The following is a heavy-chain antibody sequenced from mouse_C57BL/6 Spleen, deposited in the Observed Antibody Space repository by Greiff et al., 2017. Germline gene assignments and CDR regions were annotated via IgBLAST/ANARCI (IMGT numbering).Heavy chain of an antibody. Sequence: QVQLQQPGAELVKPGASVKLSCKASGYTFTSYWMHWVKQRPGQGLEWIGMIHPNSGSTNYNEKFKSKATLTVDKSSSTAYMQLSSLTSEDSAVYYCASLITTVVDYYCDYWGQGTTLTVSS. CDR2: IHPNSGST. CDR1: GYTFTSYW. J-gene: IGHJ2*01. D-gene: IGHD1-1*01. V-gene: IGHV1-64*01. CDR3: ASLITTVVDYYCDY.